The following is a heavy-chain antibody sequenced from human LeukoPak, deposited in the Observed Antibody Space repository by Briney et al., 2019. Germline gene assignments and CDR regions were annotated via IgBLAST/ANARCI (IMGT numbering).Heavy chain of an antibody. D-gene: IGHD3-10*01. Sequence: PGGSLRLSCAASGFTFSSYGMHWVRQAPGKGLEWVAVISYDGSNKYYADSVKGRFTISRDNSKNTLYLQMNSLRAEDTAVYYCAKEGYYGSGNTILPPDYWGQGTLVTVSS. CDR3: AKEGYYGSGNTILPPDY. CDR2: ISYDGSNK. CDR1: GFTFSSYG. J-gene: IGHJ4*02. V-gene: IGHV3-30*18.